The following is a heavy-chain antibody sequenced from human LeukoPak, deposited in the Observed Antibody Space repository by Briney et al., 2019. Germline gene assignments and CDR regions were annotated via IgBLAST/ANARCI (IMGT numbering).Heavy chain of an antibody. D-gene: IGHD5-18*01. Sequence: GGSLRLPCAASGFTFSSYGMHWVRQAPGKGLEWVAFIRYDGSNKYYADSVKGRFTISRDNSKNTLYLQMNSLRAEDTAVYYCAKSLRGYSYGYGYYYYMDVWGKGTTVTVSS. CDR1: GFTFSSYG. J-gene: IGHJ6*03. CDR2: IRYDGSNK. CDR3: AKSLRGYSYGYGYYYYMDV. V-gene: IGHV3-30*02.